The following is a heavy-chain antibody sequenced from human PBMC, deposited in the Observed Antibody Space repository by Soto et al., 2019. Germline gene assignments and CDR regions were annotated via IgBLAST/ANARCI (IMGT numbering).Heavy chain of an antibody. J-gene: IGHJ5*02. CDR1: GFTFSSYA. CDR2: ISGGGDNT. D-gene: IGHD6-19*01. Sequence: GGSLRLSCAASGFTFSSYAMSWVRQAPGKGLEWVSDISGGGDNTYYADSVRGRFTISRDNSKSTLYLQMNSLRVEDTAKYYCLQDRLSSGWRVRSDPWDQGTLVTVFS. V-gene: IGHV3-23*01. CDR3: LQDRLSSGWRVRSDP.